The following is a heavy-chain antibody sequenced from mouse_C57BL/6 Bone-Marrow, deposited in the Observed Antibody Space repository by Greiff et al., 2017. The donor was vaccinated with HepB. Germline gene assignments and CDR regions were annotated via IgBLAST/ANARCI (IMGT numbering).Heavy chain of an antibody. J-gene: IGHJ2*01. CDR3: ARDRY. CDR1: GYSITSGYY. CDR2: ISYDGSN. Sequence: EVQVAESGPGLVKPSQSLSLTCSVTGYSITSGYYWNWIRQFPGNKLEWMGYISYDGSNNYNPSLKNRISITRDTSKNQFFLKLNSVTTEDTATYYCARDRYWGQGTTLTVSS. V-gene: IGHV3-6*01.